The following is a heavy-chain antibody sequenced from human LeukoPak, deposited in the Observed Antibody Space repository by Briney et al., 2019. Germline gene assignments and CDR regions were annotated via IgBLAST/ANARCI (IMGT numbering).Heavy chain of an antibody. CDR3: AKDSSGPAY. V-gene: IGHV3-53*01. J-gene: IGHJ4*02. CDR1: GFNVNSNY. CDR2: IYSGVGT. D-gene: IGHD6-19*01. Sequence: GGSLRLSCAASGFNVNSNYMSWVRQAPGKGLEWVSVIYSGVGTFYAGSVKGRFTISRDNSKNTLYLQMNSLRAEDAAVYYCAKDSSGPAYWGQGTLVTVSS.